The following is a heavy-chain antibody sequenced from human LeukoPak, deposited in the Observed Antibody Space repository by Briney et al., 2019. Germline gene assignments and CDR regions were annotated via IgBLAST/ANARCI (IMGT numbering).Heavy chain of an antibody. Sequence: GESLRLSCAASGFNFTNAWVSWVRRAPGKGLEWLGRIKSKADGGTTVHAAPVKDRFAMSRDDSKNTLYLQINSLKAEDTAVYYCVDPPTSLWGQGILVTVSS. V-gene: IGHV3-15*01. CDR1: GFNFTNAW. J-gene: IGHJ4*02. CDR2: IKSKADGGTT. CDR3: VDPPTSL. D-gene: IGHD1-1*01.